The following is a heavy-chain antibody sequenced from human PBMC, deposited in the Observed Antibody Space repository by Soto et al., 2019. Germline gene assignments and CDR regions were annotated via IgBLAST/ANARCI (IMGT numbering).Heavy chain of an antibody. Sequence: SETLSLTCTVSGGSISSYYWSWIRQPPGKGLEWTGYIYYSGSTNYNPSLKSRVTISVDTSKNQFSLKLSSVTAADTAVYYCAREGASLWLGELSWFDPWGQGTLVTVSS. CDR2: IYYSGST. CDR3: AREGASLWLGELSWFDP. D-gene: IGHD3-10*01. CDR1: GGSISSYY. V-gene: IGHV4-59*01. J-gene: IGHJ5*02.